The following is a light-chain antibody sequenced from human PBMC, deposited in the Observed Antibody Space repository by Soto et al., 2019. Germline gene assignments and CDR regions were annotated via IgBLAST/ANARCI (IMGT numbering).Light chain of an antibody. CDR2: EVT. CDR1: SRDVGGYKY. CDR3: SSYTSDSTVV. Sequence: QSALTQPASVSGSPGQSITISCTGTSRDVGGYKYVSWHQHHPGKAPKLIIYEVTNRPSGVTNRFSGSKSGNTASLTISGLQAEDEASYYCSSYTSDSTVVFGGGTKLTVI. V-gene: IGLV2-14*01. J-gene: IGLJ3*02.